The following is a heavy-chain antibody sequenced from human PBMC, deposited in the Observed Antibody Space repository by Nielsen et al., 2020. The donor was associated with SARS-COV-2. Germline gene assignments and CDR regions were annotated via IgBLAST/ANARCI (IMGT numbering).Heavy chain of an antibody. CDR2: MNPNSGNT. J-gene: IGHJ4*02. D-gene: IGHD3-16*01. Sequence: ASVKVSCKASGYTFTSYDINWVRQATGQGLEWMGWMNPNSGNTGYAQKFQGRVTMTRNTSISTAYMELSSLRSEDTAVYFCATGRLGELFRFDYWGQGTQVTVSS. CDR1: GYTFTSYD. V-gene: IGHV1-8*01. CDR3: ATGRLGELFRFDY.